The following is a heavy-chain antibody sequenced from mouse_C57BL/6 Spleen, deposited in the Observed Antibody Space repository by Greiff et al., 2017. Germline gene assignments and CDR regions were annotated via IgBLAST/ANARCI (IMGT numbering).Heavy chain of an antibody. V-gene: IGHV1-50*01. CDR2: IDPSDSYT. Sequence: VQLQQPGAELVKPGASVKLSCKASGYTFTSYWMQWVKQRPGQGLEWIGEIDPSDSYTNYNQKFKGKATLTIDTSSSTAYMQLSSLTSEDSAVYYCARSYDYDVDYAMDYWGQGTSVTVSS. CDR3: ARSYDYDVDYAMDY. D-gene: IGHD2-4*01. J-gene: IGHJ4*01. CDR1: GYTFTSYW.